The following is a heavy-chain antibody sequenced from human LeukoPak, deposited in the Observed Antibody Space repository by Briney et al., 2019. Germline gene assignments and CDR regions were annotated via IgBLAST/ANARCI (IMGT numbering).Heavy chain of an antibody. J-gene: IGHJ4*02. CDR1: GFTFSSYW. CDR3: ARQNILTGYYFDY. V-gene: IGHV3-7*01. D-gene: IGHD3-9*01. CDR2: IKQDGSEK. Sequence: GGSLRLSCAASGFTFSSYWMSWVRQAPGKGLEWVANIKQDGSEKYYVDSVKGRFTISRDNAKNSLYLQMNSLRAEDTAAYYCARQNILTGYYFDYWGQGTLVTVSS.